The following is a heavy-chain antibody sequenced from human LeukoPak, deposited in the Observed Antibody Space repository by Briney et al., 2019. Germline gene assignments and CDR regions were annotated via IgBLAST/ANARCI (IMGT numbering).Heavy chain of an antibody. CDR1: GFTFSSYA. Sequence: GGSLRLSCAASGFTFSSYAMGWVRKAPGKGLEWVSGISGSAYSTYYADSVKGRFTISRDNSKNTLYLQMNSLRAEDTAVYYCAKDQYSSGWYYFDYWGQGPLVRVSS. D-gene: IGHD6-19*01. CDR3: AKDQYSSGWYYFDY. V-gene: IGHV3-23*01. J-gene: IGHJ4*02. CDR2: ISGSAYST.